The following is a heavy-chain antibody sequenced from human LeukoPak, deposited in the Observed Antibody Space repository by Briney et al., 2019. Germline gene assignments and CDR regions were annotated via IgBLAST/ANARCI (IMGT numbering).Heavy chain of an antibody. Sequence: PSQTLSLTCAISGDSVSSNSAAWNWVRQSPSRVLEWLGRTYYRSKWFNDYALSVKSRITINADTSKDQFSLQLNSVTPDDTAVYYCARGVPKLDYWGQGTLVTVSS. CDR3: ARGVPKLDY. CDR1: GDSVSSNSAA. V-gene: IGHV6-1*01. CDR2: TYYRSKWFN. J-gene: IGHJ4*02. D-gene: IGHD3-3*01.